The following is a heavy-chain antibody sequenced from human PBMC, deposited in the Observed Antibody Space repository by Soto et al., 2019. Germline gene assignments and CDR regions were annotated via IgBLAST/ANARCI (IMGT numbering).Heavy chain of an antibody. Sequence: LRLSCAASGFTFSSYGMHCVRQAPGKGLERVAGISYDGSNKYYADSVKGRFTISRDNSKNTPYLQMNSLRAEDTAVYYCAKAPDCRGDCPLPDFDYWGQGTLVTVSS. J-gene: IGHJ4*02. CDR2: ISYDGSNK. CDR1: GFTFSSYG. CDR3: AKAPDCRGDCPLPDFDY. D-gene: IGHD2-21*02. V-gene: IGHV3-30*18.